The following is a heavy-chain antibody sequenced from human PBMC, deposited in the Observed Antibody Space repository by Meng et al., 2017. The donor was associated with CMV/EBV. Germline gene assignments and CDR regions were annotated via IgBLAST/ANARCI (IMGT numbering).Heavy chain of an antibody. CDR1: GFTFRDYY. CDR3: ARAGVAAAGTFGY. V-gene: IGHV3-11*05. J-gene: IGHJ4*02. Sequence: VARGGSGRGLVKPGGSLRLSCAASGFTFRDYYMSWIRQAPGKGLEWVSYISSSSSYTNYADSVKGRFTISRDNAKNSLYLQMNSLRAEDTAVYYCARAGVAAAGTFGYWGQGTLVTVSS. D-gene: IGHD6-13*01. CDR2: ISSSSSYT.